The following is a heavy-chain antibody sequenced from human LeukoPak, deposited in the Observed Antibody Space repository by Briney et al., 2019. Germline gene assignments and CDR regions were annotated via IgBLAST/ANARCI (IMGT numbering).Heavy chain of an antibody. J-gene: IGHJ4*02. Sequence: PGGSLRLSCTASGFIFSSYSISWVRQAPGKGLEWVSSISSSSSYIYYADSVKGRFTISRDNAKNSLYLQMNSLRAEDTAVYYCARASLEWELNYWGQGTLVTVSS. CDR2: ISSSSSYI. V-gene: IGHV3-21*01. CDR3: ARASLEWELNY. CDR1: GFIFSSYS. D-gene: IGHD1-26*01.